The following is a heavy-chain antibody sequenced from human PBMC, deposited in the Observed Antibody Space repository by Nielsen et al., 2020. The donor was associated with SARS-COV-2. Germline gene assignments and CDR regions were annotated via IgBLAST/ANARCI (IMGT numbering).Heavy chain of an antibody. CDR3: ARQHCTSTTCYGNWYFDL. Sequence: LRLSCTVSGGSISSGGYYWSWIRQHPGKGLEWIGYIYYSGSTYYNPSLKSRVTISVDTSKNQVSLKLNSVTAADTAVYYCARQHCTSTTCYGNWYFDLWGRGALVTVSS. CDR1: GGSISSGGYY. V-gene: IGHV4-31*03. CDR2: IYYSGST. D-gene: IGHD2-2*01. J-gene: IGHJ2*01.